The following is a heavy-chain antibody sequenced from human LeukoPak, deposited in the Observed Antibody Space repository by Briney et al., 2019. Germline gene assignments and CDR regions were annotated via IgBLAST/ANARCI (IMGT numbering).Heavy chain of an antibody. CDR2: IDWNSGRI. CDR1: GFTIHDHA. D-gene: IGHD3-9*01. Sequence: GGSLRLSCVGSGFTIHDHAMHWVRQAPGKGLEWVSGIDWNSGRIGYADSVKGRFTISRDNAKNSLYLQMNSLRAEDTAVYYCAGRYYDILTGYYADYWGQGTLVTVSS. CDR3: AGRYYDILTGYYADY. V-gene: IGHV3-9*01. J-gene: IGHJ4*02.